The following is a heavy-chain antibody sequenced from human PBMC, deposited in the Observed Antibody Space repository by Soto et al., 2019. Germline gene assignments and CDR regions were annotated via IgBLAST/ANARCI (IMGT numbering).Heavy chain of an antibody. J-gene: IGHJ6*02. CDR2: ISGSGGST. D-gene: IGHD3-3*01. V-gene: IGHV3-23*01. Sequence: GSLRLSCAASGFTFSSYAMSWVRQAPGKGLEWVSAISGSGGSTYYADSVKGRFTISRDNSKNTLYLQMNSLRAEDTAVYYCAKSYNGDFWSGYYTDYYYGMDVWGQGTTVTVSS. CDR1: GFTFSSYA. CDR3: AKSYNGDFWSGYYTDYYYGMDV.